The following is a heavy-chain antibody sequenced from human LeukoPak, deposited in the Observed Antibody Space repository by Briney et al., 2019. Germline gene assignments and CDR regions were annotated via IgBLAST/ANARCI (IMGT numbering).Heavy chain of an antibody. D-gene: IGHD5-18*01. J-gene: IGHJ4*02. CDR3: AKDLSYAFDY. CDR1: GVTFSSYA. Sequence: PGGSLRLSYAASGVTFSSYAMSWVRQAPGKWLEWVSAISGSGGSTYYADSVTGRFTISRDNSKHTLYLQMNSLRAEDTAVYYCAKDLSYAFDYWGQGTLVTVSS. CDR2: ISGSGGST. V-gene: IGHV3-23*01.